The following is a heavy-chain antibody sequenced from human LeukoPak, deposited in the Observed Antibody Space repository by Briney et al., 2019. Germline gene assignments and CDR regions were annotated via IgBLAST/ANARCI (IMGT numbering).Heavy chain of an antibody. Sequence: GGSLRLSCAVSGFTISSNYMSWVRQAPGEGLEWVSVIYSGGGTYYADSVKGRFTISRDNSKNTLYLQMNSLRAEDTAVYYCARDGYSSPVDYWGQGTLVTVSS. CDR3: ARDGYSSPVDY. J-gene: IGHJ4*02. CDR2: IYSGGGT. V-gene: IGHV3-53*01. D-gene: IGHD6-19*01. CDR1: GFTISSNY.